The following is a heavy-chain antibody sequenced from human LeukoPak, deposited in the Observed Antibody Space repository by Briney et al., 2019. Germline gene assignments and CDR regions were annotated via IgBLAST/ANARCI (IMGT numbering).Heavy chain of an antibody. CDR3: ARDLGIAVVAEAFDI. J-gene: IGHJ3*02. D-gene: IGHD6-19*01. Sequence: KVSCKASGGTFNSYAISWVRQAPGQGLEWMGRIIPIFGTANYAQKFQGRVTITTDESTSTAYMELSSLRSEDTAVYYCARDLGIAVVAEAFDIWGQGTMVTVSS. V-gene: IGHV1-69*05. CDR1: GGTFNSYA. CDR2: IIPIFGTA.